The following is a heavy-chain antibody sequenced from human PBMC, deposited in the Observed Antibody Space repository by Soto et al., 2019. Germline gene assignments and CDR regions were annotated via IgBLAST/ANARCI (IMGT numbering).Heavy chain of an antibody. V-gene: IGHV1-18*01. D-gene: IGHD3-3*01. CDR1: GYTFTSYG. CDR2: ISAYNGNT. J-gene: IGHJ6*02. Sequence: ASVKFSCKASGYTFTSYGISWVRQAPGQGLEWMGWISAYNGNTNYAQKLQGRVTMTTDTSTSTAYMELRSLRSDDTAVYYCARCNYDFWSGYYPYYYYYYGMDVWGQGTTVTVSS. CDR3: ARCNYDFWSGYYPYYYYYYGMDV.